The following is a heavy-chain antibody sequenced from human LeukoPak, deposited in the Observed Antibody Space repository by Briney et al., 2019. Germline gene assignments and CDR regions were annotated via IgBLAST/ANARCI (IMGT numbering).Heavy chain of an antibody. CDR3: ARVDSYGLEYYFDY. J-gene: IGHJ4*02. Sequence: PGGSLRLSCAASGFTFDDYAMHWVRQAPGKGLEWVSGISWNSGSIGYADSVKGRFTISRDNAKNSLYLQMNSLRAEDTALYYCARVDSYGLEYYFDYWGQGTLVTVSS. CDR1: GFTFDDYA. V-gene: IGHV3-9*01. D-gene: IGHD5-18*01. CDR2: ISWNSGSI.